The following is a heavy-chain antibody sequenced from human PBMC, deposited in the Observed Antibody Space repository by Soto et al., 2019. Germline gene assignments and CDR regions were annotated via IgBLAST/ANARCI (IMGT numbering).Heavy chain of an antibody. V-gene: IGHV1-69*02. Sequence: QVQLVQSGAEVKKPGSSVKVSCKASGGTFSSYTISWVRQAPGQGLEWMGRIIPILGIANYAQKFQGRVTITADKXTXXAYMELSSLRSEDTAVYYCARGTVPAAMLFGYFQHWGQGTLVTVSS. D-gene: IGHD2-2*01. CDR3: ARGTVPAAMLFGYFQH. J-gene: IGHJ1*01. CDR1: GGTFSSYT. CDR2: IIPILGIA.